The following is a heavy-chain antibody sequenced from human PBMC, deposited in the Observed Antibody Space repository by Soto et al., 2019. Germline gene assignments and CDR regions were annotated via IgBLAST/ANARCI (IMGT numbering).Heavy chain of an antibody. J-gene: IGHJ6*03. V-gene: IGHV1-18*01. Sequence: ASVKVSCKASGYTFTNYGITWVRQAPGQGLEWMGWIGAYNGNTHYTERLQGRVTMTTDTSTSTAYMELRGLRSDDSAVYYCARVQQLVGYFYYYMAFWGNGTTATVSS. CDR3: ARVQQLVGYFYYYMAF. CDR1: GYTFTNYG. CDR2: IGAYNGNT. D-gene: IGHD6-6*01.